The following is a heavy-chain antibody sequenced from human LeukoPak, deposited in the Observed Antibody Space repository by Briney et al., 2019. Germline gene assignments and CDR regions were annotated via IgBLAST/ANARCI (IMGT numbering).Heavy chain of an antibody. J-gene: IGHJ4*02. D-gene: IGHD6-6*01. V-gene: IGHV3-23*01. CDR1: GFTFSSYA. CDR2: ISGSGGST. Sequence: GGSLRLSCAASGFTFSSYAMSWVRQAPGKGLEWVSAISGSGGSTYYADSVKGRFTISRDNAKNSLYLQMNSLRAEDTAVYYCARGRIAARRGDFDYWGQGTLVTVSS. CDR3: ARGRIAARRGDFDY.